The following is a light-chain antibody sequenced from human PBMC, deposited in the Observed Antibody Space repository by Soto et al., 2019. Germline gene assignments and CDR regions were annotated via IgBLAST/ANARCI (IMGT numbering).Light chain of an antibody. CDR1: QSVTRNY. J-gene: IGKJ4*01. CDR3: QQCNNWPLT. V-gene: IGKV3D-20*02. CDR2: GAS. Sequence: EIVLTQSPATLSLSPGERAPLSCRASQSVTRNYLAWHQQKPGQTPRLLVYGASSRATGIPDRFSGSGSGTDFTLTVSNLESEDFAVYYCQQCNNWPLTFGGGTKVDI.